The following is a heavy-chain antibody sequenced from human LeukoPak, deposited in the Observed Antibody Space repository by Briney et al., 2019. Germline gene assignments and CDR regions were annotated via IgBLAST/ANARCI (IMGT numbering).Heavy chain of an antibody. J-gene: IGHJ5*02. V-gene: IGHV1-2*02. D-gene: IGHD2-15*01. CDR3: ARKVVVVVASWNWFDP. CDR2: INPNSGGT. Sequence: GASVKVSCKASGYTFTGYYMHWVRQAPGQGLEWMGWINPNSGGTNYAQRFQGRVTVTRDTSTSTAYMELSRLRSDDTAVYYCARKVVVVVASWNWFDPWGQGTLVTVSS. CDR1: GYTFTGYY.